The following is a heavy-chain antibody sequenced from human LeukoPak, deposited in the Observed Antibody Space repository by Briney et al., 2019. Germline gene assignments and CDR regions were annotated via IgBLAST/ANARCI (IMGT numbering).Heavy chain of an antibody. CDR3: ARTLYIAAAPGGFDY. CDR2: ISGSGGTT. J-gene: IGHJ4*02. Sequence: GGSLRLSCAASGFTFSSYGMRWVRQAPGKGLEWVSAISGSGGTTYYADSVKGRFTISRDNSKKTMYLQMKSLRAEDTAVYHCARTLYIAAAPGGFDYWGQGTLVAVSS. V-gene: IGHV3-23*01. CDR1: GFTFSSYG. D-gene: IGHD6-13*01.